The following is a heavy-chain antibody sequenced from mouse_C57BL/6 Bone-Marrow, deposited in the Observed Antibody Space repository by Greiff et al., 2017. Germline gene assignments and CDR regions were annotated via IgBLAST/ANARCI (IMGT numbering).Heavy chain of an antibody. CDR1: GFTFSSYG. CDR3: ASPGFAWFAY. CDR2: ISSGGSYT. Sequence: EVQLMESGGDLVKPGGSLKLSCAASGFTFSSYGMSWVRQTPDKRLEWVATISSGGSYTYYPDSVKGRFTISRDNAKNTLYLQMSSLKSEDTAMYYCASPGFAWFAYWGQGTLVTVSA. V-gene: IGHV5-6*01. J-gene: IGHJ3*01.